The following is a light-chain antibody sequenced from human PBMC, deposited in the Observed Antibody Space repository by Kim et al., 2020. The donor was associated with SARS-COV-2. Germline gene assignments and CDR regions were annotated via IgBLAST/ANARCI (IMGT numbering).Light chain of an antibody. CDR1: QSISSW. J-gene: IGKJ5*01. CDR3: QQYNSYSIT. V-gene: IGKV1-5*03. CDR2: KAS. Sequence: ASVGDRVTIACRASQSISSWLAWYQQKPGKAPKLLIYKASSLESGVPSRFSGSGSGTEFTLTISSLQPDDFATYYCQQYNSYSITFGQGTRLEIK.